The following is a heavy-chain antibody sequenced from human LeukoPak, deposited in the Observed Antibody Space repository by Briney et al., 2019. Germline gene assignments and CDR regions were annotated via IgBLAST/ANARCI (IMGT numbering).Heavy chain of an antibody. CDR3: ARDLSVGAKPDLGFDY. D-gene: IGHD1-26*01. V-gene: IGHV3-21*01. Sequence: GGSLRLSCAASGFTFSSYGMHWVRQAPGKGLEWVSSISSSSTYIYYADSVKGRFTISRDNAKKSLHLQMNSLRAEDTAVYYCARDLSVGAKPDLGFDYWGQGTLVTVSS. J-gene: IGHJ4*02. CDR2: ISSSSTYI. CDR1: GFTFSSYG.